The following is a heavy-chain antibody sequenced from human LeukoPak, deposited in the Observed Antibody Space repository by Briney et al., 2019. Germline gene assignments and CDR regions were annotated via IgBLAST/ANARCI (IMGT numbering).Heavy chain of an antibody. Sequence: GGSLRLSCAASGFTFSSYAMSWVRQAPGKRLEWVSAISGSGGSTYYADSVKGRFTISRDNSKNTLYLQMNSLRAEDTAVYYCAKDNDFWSGYYTDYWGQGTLVTVSS. D-gene: IGHD3-3*01. CDR1: GFTFSSYA. J-gene: IGHJ4*02. V-gene: IGHV3-23*01. CDR3: AKDNDFWSGYYTDY. CDR2: ISGSGGST.